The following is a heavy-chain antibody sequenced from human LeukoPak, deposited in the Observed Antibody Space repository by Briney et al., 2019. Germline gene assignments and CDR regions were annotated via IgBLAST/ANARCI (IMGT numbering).Heavy chain of an antibody. Sequence: GASVKVSCKTSGYSFTDYYMHWVRQAPGQGLEWMGWINPSSGGTSSAQKFQGRVTMTRDMSISTAYMELSRLRSDDTAVYYCARAGLGDVSLDYWGQGTLVTVSS. D-gene: IGHD2-21*01. J-gene: IGHJ4*02. CDR2: INPSSGGT. CDR1: GYSFTDYY. V-gene: IGHV1-2*02. CDR3: ARAGLGDVSLDY.